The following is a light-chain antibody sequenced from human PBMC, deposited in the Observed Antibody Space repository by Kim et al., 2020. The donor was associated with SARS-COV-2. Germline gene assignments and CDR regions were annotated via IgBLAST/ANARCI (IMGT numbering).Light chain of an antibody. Sequence: APGQTALIPCGGNGIGSKSVRWYQQKPGQAPVLVIYYDSDRPSGIPERFSGSNSGNTATLTISRVEAGDEADYYCQVWDSSSDHRVFGGGTQLTVL. J-gene: IGLJ3*02. CDR2: YDS. CDR1: GIGSKS. V-gene: IGLV3-21*04. CDR3: QVWDSSSDHRV.